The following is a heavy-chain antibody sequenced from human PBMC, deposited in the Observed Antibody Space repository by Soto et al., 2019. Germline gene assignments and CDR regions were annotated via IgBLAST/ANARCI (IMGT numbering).Heavy chain of an antibody. V-gene: IGHV4-4*07. CDR2: IYTSGST. J-gene: IGHJ6*02. D-gene: IGHD7-27*01. CDR3: ARDSWGSPLYYYYGMDV. CDR1: GGSISSYY. Sequence: SETLSLTCTVSGGSISSYYWSWIRQPAGKGLEWIGRIYTSGSTDYNPSLKSRVTMSVDTSKNQFSLKLSSVTAADTAVYYCARDSWGSPLYYYYGMDVWGQGTTVTVSS.